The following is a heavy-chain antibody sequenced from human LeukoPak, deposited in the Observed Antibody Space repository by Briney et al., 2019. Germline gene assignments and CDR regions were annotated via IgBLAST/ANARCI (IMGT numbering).Heavy chain of an antibody. CDR1: GFTFSSYS. J-gene: IGHJ4*02. CDR2: ISSSSSTI. D-gene: IGHD2-15*01. V-gene: IGHV3-48*01. CDR3: TKYCDADMCYSGFDY. Sequence: GGSLRLSCAASGFTFSSYSMNWVRQAPGKGLEWVSYISSSSSTIYYADSVKGRFTISRDNSKNTLYLQMNSLRAEDTAVYYCTKYCDADMCYSGFDYWGQGALVTVSS.